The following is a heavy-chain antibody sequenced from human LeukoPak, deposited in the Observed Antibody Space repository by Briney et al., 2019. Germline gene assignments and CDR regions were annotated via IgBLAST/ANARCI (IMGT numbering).Heavy chain of an antibody. J-gene: IGHJ4*02. CDR1: GYTFTGYY. D-gene: IGHD2-15*01. V-gene: IGHV1-2*02. CDR3: ARWGYCSGGSCYATDRFYDY. Sequence: GASVRVSCKASGYTFTGYYMNWVRQAPGQGLEWMGWINPNSGGTNYAQKFQGRVTMTRDTSICTAYMELSRLRSDDTAVYYCARWGYCSGGSCYATDRFYDYWGQGTLVTVSS. CDR2: INPNSGGT.